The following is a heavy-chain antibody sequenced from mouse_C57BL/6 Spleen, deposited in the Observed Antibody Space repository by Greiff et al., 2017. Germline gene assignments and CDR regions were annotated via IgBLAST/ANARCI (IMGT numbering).Heavy chain of an antibody. Sequence: VHLVESGPGLVQPSQSLSITCTVSGFSLTSYGVHWVRQSPGKGLEWLGVIWSGGSTDYNAAFISRLSISKDNSKSQVFFKMNSLQADDTAIYYCARNYGSSYGNAMDYWGQGTSVTVSS. J-gene: IGHJ4*01. CDR2: IWSGGST. CDR3: ARNYGSSYGNAMDY. D-gene: IGHD1-1*01. CDR1: GFSLTSYG. V-gene: IGHV2-2*01.